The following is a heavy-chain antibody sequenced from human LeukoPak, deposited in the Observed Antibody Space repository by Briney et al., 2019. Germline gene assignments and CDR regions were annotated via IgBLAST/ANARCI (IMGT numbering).Heavy chain of an antibody. V-gene: IGHV1-2*02. J-gene: IGHJ6*02. Sequence: ASVKISCKASGYTFTGYYMHWVRQTPGQGLEWMGWINPSSGGTNYAQKFQGRVTMTRDTSISTAYMELSRLRSDDTAVYYCAREDLRYSNGWYGMDVWGQGTTVTVSS. CDR2: INPSSGGT. CDR1: GYTFTGYY. D-gene: IGHD4-11*01. CDR3: AREDLRYSNGWYGMDV.